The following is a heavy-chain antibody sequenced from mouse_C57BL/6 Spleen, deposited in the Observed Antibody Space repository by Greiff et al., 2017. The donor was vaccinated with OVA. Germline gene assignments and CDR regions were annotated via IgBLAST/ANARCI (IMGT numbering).Heavy chain of an antibody. CDR3: ARPDGYYPSY. J-gene: IGHJ3*01. CDR1: GFTFSDYY. Sequence: DVMLVESGGGLVQPGGSLKLSCAASGFTFSDYYMYWVRQTPEKRLEWVAYISNGGGSTYYPDTVKGRFTISRDNAKNTLYLQMSRLKSEDTAMYYCARPDGYYPSYWGQGTLVTVSA. V-gene: IGHV5-12*01. D-gene: IGHD2-3*01. CDR2: ISNGGGST.